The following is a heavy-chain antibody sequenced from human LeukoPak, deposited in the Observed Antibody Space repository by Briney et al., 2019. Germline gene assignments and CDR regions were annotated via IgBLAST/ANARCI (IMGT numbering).Heavy chain of an antibody. CDR1: GGSISSSSYY. Sequence: KASETLSLTCTVTGGSISSSSYYWGWIRQPPGKGLEWIGSIYYSGSTYYNPSLKSRVTISVDTSKNQFSLKLSSVTAADTAVYYRARMDGYNDFDYWGQGTLVTVSS. D-gene: IGHD5-24*01. CDR3: ARMDGYNDFDY. V-gene: IGHV4-39*01. CDR2: IYYSGST. J-gene: IGHJ4*02.